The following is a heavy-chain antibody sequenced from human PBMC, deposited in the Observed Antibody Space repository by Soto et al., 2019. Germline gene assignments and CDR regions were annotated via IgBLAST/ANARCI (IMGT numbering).Heavy chain of an antibody. CDR2: ISSSSSYI. J-gene: IGHJ3*02. V-gene: IGHV3-21*01. Sequence: PGGSLILSCAAAGFTFRNYGMNWVRQAPGKGPEWVSSISSSSSYIYYADSVKGRFTISRDNAKNSLYLQMNSLRAEDTAVYYCARDAVAPSETDAFDIWGQGTMVTVSS. CDR1: GFTFRNYG. CDR3: ARDAVAPSETDAFDI. D-gene: IGHD6-19*01.